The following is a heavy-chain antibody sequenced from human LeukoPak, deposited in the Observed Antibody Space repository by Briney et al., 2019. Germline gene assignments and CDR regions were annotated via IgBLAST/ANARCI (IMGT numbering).Heavy chain of an antibody. V-gene: IGHV4-4*07. CDR2: IYTSGST. CDR1: GGSFSGYY. D-gene: IGHD3-3*01. Sequence: SETLSLTCAVYGGSFSGYYWSWIRQPPGKGLEWIGRIYTSGSTNYNPSLKSRVTMSVDTSKNQFSLKLSSVTAADTAVYYCAREAFTIFGVVRNYWGQGTLVTVPS. CDR3: AREAFTIFGVVRNY. J-gene: IGHJ4*02.